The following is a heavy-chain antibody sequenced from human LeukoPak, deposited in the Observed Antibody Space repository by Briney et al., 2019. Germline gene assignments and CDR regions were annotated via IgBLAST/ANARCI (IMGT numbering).Heavy chain of an antibody. CDR2: ISGSGGRT. CDR3: AKGGDYGDYRSDY. D-gene: IGHD4-17*01. J-gene: IGHJ4*02. V-gene: IGHV3-23*01. Sequence: GGTLRLSCAASGFTFSNYGMSWVRQAPGKGLEWVSAISGSGGRTYYADSVKGRFTISRDNSKNTLYLQMNSLRAEDTAVYYCAKGGDYGDYRSDYWGQGTLVTVSS. CDR1: GFTFSNYG.